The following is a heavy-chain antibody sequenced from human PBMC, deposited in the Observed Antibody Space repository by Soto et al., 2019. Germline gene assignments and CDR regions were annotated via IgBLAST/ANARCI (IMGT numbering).Heavy chain of an antibody. V-gene: IGHV1-3*01. D-gene: IGHD6-13*01. Sequence: ASVKVSCKASGYTFTSYAMHWVRQAPGQRLEWMGWINAGNGNTKYSQKFQGRVTITRDTSASTAYMELSSLRSEDTAVYYCARGEQQLVLFYYYCYMDVWGKGTTVTVSS. CDR2: INAGNGNT. CDR1: GYTFTSYA. J-gene: IGHJ6*03. CDR3: ARGEQQLVLFYYYCYMDV.